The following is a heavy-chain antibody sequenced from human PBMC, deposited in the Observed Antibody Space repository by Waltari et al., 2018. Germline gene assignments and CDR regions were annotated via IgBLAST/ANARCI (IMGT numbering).Heavy chain of an antibody. Sequence: QVQLVQSGAEVKKPGSSVKVSCKASGGTFSSYAISWVRQAPGQGLEWMGGIIPIVGTANYAQKFQGRVTITADEATSTAYMERSSLRSEDTAVYYCATPTVVTPNSDAFDIWGQGTMVTVSS. V-gene: IGHV1-69*01. D-gene: IGHD4-17*01. CDR3: ATPTVVTPNSDAFDI. CDR1: GGTFSSYA. CDR2: IIPIVGTA. J-gene: IGHJ3*02.